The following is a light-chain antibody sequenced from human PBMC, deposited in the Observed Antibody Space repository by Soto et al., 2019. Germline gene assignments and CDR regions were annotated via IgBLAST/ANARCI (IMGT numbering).Light chain of an antibody. CDR1: QSISSW. J-gene: IGKJ2*01. CDR3: QQYNSYEYT. Sequence: DIQMTQPPSTLSASVGDRVTITCRASQSISSWLAWYQQKPGKAPKLLIYDASSLESGVPSRFSGIGSGTEFTLTISSLQPDDFATYYCQQYNSYEYTFGQGTKLEIK. CDR2: DAS. V-gene: IGKV1-5*01.